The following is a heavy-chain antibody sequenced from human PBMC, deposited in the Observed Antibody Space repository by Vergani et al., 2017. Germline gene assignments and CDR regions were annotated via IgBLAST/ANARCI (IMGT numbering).Heavy chain of an antibody. CDR2: IYHSGGT. V-gene: IGHV4-30-2*01. D-gene: IGHD2-2*02. CDR1: GGSISSGGYS. J-gene: IGHJ4*02. CDR3: ARGRDIVVVPAAIRGYYFDY. Sequence: QLQLQESGSGLVKPSQTLSLTCAVSGGSISSGGYSWSWIRQPPGKGLEWIGYIYHSGGTYYNPSLKSRVTISVDRSKNQFSLKLSSVTAADTAVYYCARGRDIVVVPAAIRGYYFDYWGQGTLVTVSS.